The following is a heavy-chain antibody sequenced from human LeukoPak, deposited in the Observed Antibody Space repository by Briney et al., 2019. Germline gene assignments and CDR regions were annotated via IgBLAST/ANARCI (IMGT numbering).Heavy chain of an antibody. CDR3: ARRLWFGDQEVFDV. V-gene: IGHV5-51*01. CDR1: GYNFSNYW. CDR2: IYPGDSNT. J-gene: IGHJ3*01. D-gene: IGHD3-10*01. Sequence: GESLKISCKGSGYNFSNYWIDWVRQMPGKGLEWMGIIYPGDSNTRSSPSFQGQVTISADKSIATAFLQWSSLKASDTAIYYCARRLWFGDQEVFDVWGQGTMVTVFS.